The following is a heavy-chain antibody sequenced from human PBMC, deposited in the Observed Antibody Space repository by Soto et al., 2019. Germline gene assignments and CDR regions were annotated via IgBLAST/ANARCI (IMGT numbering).Heavy chain of an antibody. V-gene: IGHV3-21*02. CDR2: IGSSSSSI. J-gene: IGHJ4*02. D-gene: IGHD6-19*01. CDR3: ARDHISGGDY. Sequence: EVQLVESGGGLLKPGGSLRLSCAASGFTFSSYSMNWTRQAPGKGLEWVSSIGSSSSSIYYADSVKGRFSISRDNAKNSLYLQMSSLRVEDTAVYYCARDHISGGDYWGQGTLVTVSS. CDR1: GFTFSSYS.